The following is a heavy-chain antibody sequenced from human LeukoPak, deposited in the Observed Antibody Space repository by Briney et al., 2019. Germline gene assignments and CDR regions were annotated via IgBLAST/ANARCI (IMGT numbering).Heavy chain of an antibody. Sequence: PGGSLRLSCAVSGFSFGSYSMNWVRQAPGKGLEWVSSITSSGSYINYADSVTGRFTTSRDNPKNSLYLQMNSLRAEDTAVYYCARKGYYDSVTFDIWGQGTMVTVST. D-gene: IGHD3-22*01. CDR1: GFSFGSYS. CDR3: ARKGYYDSVTFDI. CDR2: ITSSGSYI. V-gene: IGHV3-21*01. J-gene: IGHJ3*02.